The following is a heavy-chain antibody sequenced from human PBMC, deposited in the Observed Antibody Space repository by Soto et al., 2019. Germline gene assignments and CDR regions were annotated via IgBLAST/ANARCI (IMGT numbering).Heavy chain of an antibody. CDR3: ARLNGSGSYYLGYFGMDV. D-gene: IGHD3-10*01. V-gene: IGHV1-69*13. J-gene: IGHJ6*02. CDR2: IIPIFGTA. Sequence: GASVKVSCKASGGTFSSYAISWVRQAPGQGLEWMGGIIPIFGTANYAQKFQGRVTITADESTSTAYMELSSLRSEDTAVYYCARLNGSGSYYLGYFGMDVWGQGTTVTVSS. CDR1: GGTFSSYA.